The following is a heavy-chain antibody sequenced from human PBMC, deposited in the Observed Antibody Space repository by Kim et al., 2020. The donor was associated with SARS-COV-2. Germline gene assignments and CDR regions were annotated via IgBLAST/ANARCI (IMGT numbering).Heavy chain of an antibody. Sequence: SETLSLTCTVSGGSISSSSYYWGWIRQPPGKGLEWIGSIYYSGSTYYNLSLKSRVTISVDTSKNQFSLKLSSVTAADTAVYYCARDRHSSGWYGGSPYYGMDDWGQGTPVTVSS. D-gene: IGHD6-19*01. J-gene: IGHJ6*02. CDR2: IYYSGST. V-gene: IGHV4-39*07. CDR3: ARDRHSSGWYGGSPYYGMDD. CDR1: GGSISSSSYY.